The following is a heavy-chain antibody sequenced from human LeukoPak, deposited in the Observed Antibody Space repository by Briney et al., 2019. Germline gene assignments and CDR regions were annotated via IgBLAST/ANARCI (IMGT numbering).Heavy chain of an antibody. CDR3: ARDRRPGLRDAFDI. CDR1: GGSISNYY. J-gene: IGHJ3*02. D-gene: IGHD3/OR15-3a*01. V-gene: IGHV4-59*01. Sequence: SETLSLTCTVSGGSISNYYWSRIRQPPGKGLEWIGYLYYSGSTNYNPSLKSRVTISVDTSKNQFSLKLSSVTAADTAVYYCARDRRPGLRDAFDIWGQGTMVTVSS. CDR2: LYYSGST.